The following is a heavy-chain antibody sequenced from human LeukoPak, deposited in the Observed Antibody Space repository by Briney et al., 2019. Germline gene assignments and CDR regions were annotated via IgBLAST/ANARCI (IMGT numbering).Heavy chain of an antibody. J-gene: IGHJ5*02. CDR2: ISAYNGNT. D-gene: IGHD4-17*01. Sequence: ASVKVSCKASGYTFTSYGISWVRQAPGQGLEWMGWISAYNGNTNYAQKLQGRVTMTTDTSTSTAYMELRSLRSDDTAVYYCARDHYGDYPNWFDPWGQGTLVTVFS. CDR3: ARDHYGDYPNWFDP. CDR1: GYTFTSYG. V-gene: IGHV1-18*01.